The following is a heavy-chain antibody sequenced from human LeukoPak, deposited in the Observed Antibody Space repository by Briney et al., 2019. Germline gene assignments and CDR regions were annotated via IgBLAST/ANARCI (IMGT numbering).Heavy chain of an antibody. V-gene: IGHV1-46*01. D-gene: IGHD4-17*01. Sequence: ASVKVSCKASGYTFTSYYMHWVRQAPGQGLEWMGIINPSGGSTSYAQKFQGRVTMTRDTSTSTVYMELSSLRSEDTAVYYCARDQSDYGDYAWFDYWGQGTLVTVSS. CDR3: ARDQSDYGDYAWFDY. CDR1: GYTFTSYY. CDR2: INPSGGST. J-gene: IGHJ4*02.